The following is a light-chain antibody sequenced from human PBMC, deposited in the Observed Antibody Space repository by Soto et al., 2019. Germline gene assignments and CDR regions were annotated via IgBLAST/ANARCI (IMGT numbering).Light chain of an antibody. CDR2: EVS. Sequence: QSVLTQPASVSGSPGQSITISCTGTSSDVGGSSYVSWYQQHPGRAPQVIVYEVSYRPSGVSDRFSGSKSGNTASLTISGLQAEDEADYYCSSYTSSSTPYVFGTGTKLTVL. J-gene: IGLJ1*01. V-gene: IGLV2-14*01. CDR3: SSYTSSSTPYV. CDR1: SSDVGGSSY.